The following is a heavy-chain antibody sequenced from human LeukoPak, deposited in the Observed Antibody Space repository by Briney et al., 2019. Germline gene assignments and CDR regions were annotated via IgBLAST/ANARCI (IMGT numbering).Heavy chain of an antibody. J-gene: IGHJ6*03. D-gene: IGHD2-21*01. CDR3: AKDVVKNYYYYYYYMDV. CDR1: GFTFSSYA. Sequence: PGGSLRLSCAASGFTFSSYAMHWVRQAPGKGLEYVSAISSNGGSTYYANSVKGRFTISRDNSKNTLYLQMSSLRAEDTAVYYCAKDVVKNYYYYYYYMDVWGKGTTVTISS. V-gene: IGHV3-64*01. CDR2: ISSNGGST.